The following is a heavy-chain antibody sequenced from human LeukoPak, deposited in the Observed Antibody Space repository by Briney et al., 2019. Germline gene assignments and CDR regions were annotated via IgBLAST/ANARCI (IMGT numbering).Heavy chain of an antibody. J-gene: IGHJ5*02. D-gene: IGHD3-3*01. Sequence: ASVKVSCKASGYTFTGCYMHWVRQAPGQGLEWMGWINPNSGGTNYAQKFQGRVTMTRYTSISTAYMELSRLRSDDTAVYYCARDKVWSGSGPWFDPWGQGTLVTVSS. CDR1: GYTFTGCY. V-gene: IGHV1-2*02. CDR2: INPNSGGT. CDR3: ARDKVWSGSGPWFDP.